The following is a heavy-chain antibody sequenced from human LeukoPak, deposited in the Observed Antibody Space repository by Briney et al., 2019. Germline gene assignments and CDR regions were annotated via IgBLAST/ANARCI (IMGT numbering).Heavy chain of an antibody. CDR2: FDPEDGET. V-gene: IGHV1-24*01. D-gene: IGHD3-10*01. Sequence: ASVKVSCKVSGYTLTELSMHWVRQAPGEGLEWMGGFDPEDGETIYAQKFQGRVTMTEDTSTDTAYMELSSLRSEDTAVYYCATVSLLLWFGELLAWGQGTLVTVSS. CDR1: GYTLTELS. CDR3: ATVSLLLWFGELLA. J-gene: IGHJ5*02.